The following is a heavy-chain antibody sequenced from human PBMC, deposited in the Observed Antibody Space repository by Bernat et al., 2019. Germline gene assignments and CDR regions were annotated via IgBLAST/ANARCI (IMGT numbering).Heavy chain of an antibody. CDR2: INAGNGNT. CDR3: ASSYCSGGSCYPPYYYYYYMDV. CDR1: GYTFTSYG. Sequence: QVQLVQSGAEVKKPGASVKVSCKASGYTFTSYGISWVRQAPGQGLEWMGWINAGNGNTKYSQKFQGRVTITRDTSASTAYMELSSLRSEDTAVYYCASSYCSGGSCYPPYYYYYYMDVWGKGTTVTVSS. V-gene: IGHV1-18*04. D-gene: IGHD2-15*01. J-gene: IGHJ6*03.